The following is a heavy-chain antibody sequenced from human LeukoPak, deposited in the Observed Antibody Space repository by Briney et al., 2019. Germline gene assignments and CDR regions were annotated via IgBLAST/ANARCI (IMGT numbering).Heavy chain of an antibody. Sequence: GSLRLSCAASGFTFSSYAMSWVRQPPGKGLEWIGEINHSGSTNYNPSLKSRVTISVDTSKNQFSLKLSSVTAADTAVYYCARAQQFESGWGQGTLVTVSS. D-gene: IGHD6-13*01. J-gene: IGHJ4*02. CDR2: INHSGST. CDR1: GFTFSSYA. V-gene: IGHV4-34*01. CDR3: ARAQQFESG.